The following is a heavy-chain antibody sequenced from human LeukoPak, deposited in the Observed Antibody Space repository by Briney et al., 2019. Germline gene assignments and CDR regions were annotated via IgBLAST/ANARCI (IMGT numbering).Heavy chain of an antibody. Sequence: SETLSLTCNVSGGSISSSSYYWGWIRQPPGKGLEWIGSIYYSGSTYDNPSLKSRVTISVDTSKNQFSLKLSSVTAADTAVYYCASGGDFWSGYLFQFDYWGQGTLVTVSS. CDR2: IYYSGST. CDR1: GGSISSSSYY. D-gene: IGHD3-3*01. J-gene: IGHJ4*02. V-gene: IGHV4-39*01. CDR3: ASGGDFWSGYLFQFDY.